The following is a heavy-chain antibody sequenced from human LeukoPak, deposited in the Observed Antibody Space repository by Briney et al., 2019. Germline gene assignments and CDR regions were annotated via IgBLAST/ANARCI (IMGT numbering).Heavy chain of an antibody. CDR2: IIPIFGTA. Sequence: GASVKVSCKASGGTFSSYAISWVRQAPGQGLEWMGGIIPIFGTANYGQKFQGRVTITADESTSTAYMELSSLRSEDTAVYYCARTDGYSYGCFDYWGQGTLVTVSS. CDR3: ARTDGYSYGCFDY. CDR1: GGTFSSYA. J-gene: IGHJ4*02. V-gene: IGHV1-69*13. D-gene: IGHD5-18*01.